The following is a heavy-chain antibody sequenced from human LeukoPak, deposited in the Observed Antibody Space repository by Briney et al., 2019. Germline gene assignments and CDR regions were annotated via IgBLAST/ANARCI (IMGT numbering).Heavy chain of an antibody. V-gene: IGHV4-34*01. J-gene: IGHJ5*02. CDR1: GGSFSGYY. Sequence: SETLSLTCAAYGGSFSGYYWSWIRQPPGKGLEWIGEINHSGSTNYNPSLKSRVTISVDTSKNQFSLKLSSVTAADTAVYYCARGRGGYCSGGSCRTNWFDPWGQGTLVTVSS. CDR3: ARGRGGYCSGGSCRTNWFDP. D-gene: IGHD2-15*01. CDR2: INHSGST.